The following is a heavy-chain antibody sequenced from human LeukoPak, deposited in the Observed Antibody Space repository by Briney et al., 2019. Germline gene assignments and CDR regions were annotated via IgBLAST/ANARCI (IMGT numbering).Heavy chain of an antibody. J-gene: IGHJ3*02. CDR3: ARAKRWLQNALDI. V-gene: IGHV3-21*01. CDR2: ISSSSSYI. Sequence: GGSLRLSCAASGFTFSSYSMNWVRQAPGKGLEWVSSISSSSSYIYYADSVKGRFTISRDNAKNSLYLQMNSLRAEDTAVYYCARAKRWLQNALDIWGQGTMVTVSS. CDR1: GFTFSSYS. D-gene: IGHD5-24*01.